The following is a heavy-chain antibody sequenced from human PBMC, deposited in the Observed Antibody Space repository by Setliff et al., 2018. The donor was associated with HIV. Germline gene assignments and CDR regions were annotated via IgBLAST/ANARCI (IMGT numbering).Heavy chain of an antibody. CDR3: ARHKSQPYYFDY. CDR2: IYNSGST. Sequence: VTPTQTLTLTCTFSGFSLSTNKMGVSWIHQPPGKGLEWIGHIYNSGSTNYNPSLKSRVTISVDTSKNQFSLKLSSVTAADTAVYYCARHKSQPYYFDYWGQGTLVTV. V-gene: IGHV4-61*09. CDR1: GFSLSTNKMG. J-gene: IGHJ4*02.